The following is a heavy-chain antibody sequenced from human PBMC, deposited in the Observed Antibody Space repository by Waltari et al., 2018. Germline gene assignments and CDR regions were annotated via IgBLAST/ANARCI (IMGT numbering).Heavy chain of an antibody. D-gene: IGHD6-19*01. Sequence: QVQLQESGPGLVKPSETLSLTCTVPGGSFSRYYWSWIRQPPGKGLGCLGYIYTSGSTNYNPSLKRRVTISVDTSKNQFSLKLSSVTAADTAVYYCARRGGIAVAGSDAFDIWGQGTMVTVSS. J-gene: IGHJ3*02. CDR3: ARRGGIAVAGSDAFDI. V-gene: IGHV4-4*08. CDR2: IYTSGST. CDR1: GGSFSRYY.